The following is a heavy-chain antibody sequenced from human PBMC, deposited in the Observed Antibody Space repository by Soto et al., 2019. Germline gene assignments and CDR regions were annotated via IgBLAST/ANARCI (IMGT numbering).Heavy chain of an antibody. Sequence: SETLSLTCTVSGGSISSGGYYWSWIRQHPGKGLEWIGYIYYSGSTYYNPSLKSRVTISVDTSKNQFSLKLSSVTAADTAVYYCARSLVRGVNPVLDFDYWGQGTLVTVSS. J-gene: IGHJ4*02. CDR3: ARSLVRGVNPVLDFDY. CDR1: GGSISSGGYY. CDR2: IYYSGST. D-gene: IGHD3-10*01. V-gene: IGHV4-31*03.